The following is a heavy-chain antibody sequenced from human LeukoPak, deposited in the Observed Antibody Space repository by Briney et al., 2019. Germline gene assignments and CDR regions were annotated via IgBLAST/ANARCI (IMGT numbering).Heavy chain of an antibody. CDR3: AKDIGWGYFDY. Sequence: GGSLRLSCAASGITFDDYAMHWVRQAPGKGLEWVSGISWNSGSIGYADSVKGRFTISRGNAKNSLYLQMNSLRAEDTAFYYCAKDIGWGYFDYWGQGTLVTVSS. CDR1: GITFDDYA. V-gene: IGHV3-9*01. J-gene: IGHJ4*02. D-gene: IGHD6-19*01. CDR2: ISWNSGSI.